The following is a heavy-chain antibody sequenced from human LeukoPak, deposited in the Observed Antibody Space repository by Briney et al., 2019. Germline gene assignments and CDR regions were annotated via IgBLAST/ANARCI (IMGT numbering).Heavy chain of an antibody. CDR3: AKGPYYYDSSGYSRRWFDP. Sequence: GGSLRLSCAASGFTFSSYAMSWHRQAPGKGLKWVSAISGSGGRTYYADSVKVPFTISRDNSKNPLYLQMNSLRAEDTAVYYCAKGPYYYDSSGYSRRWFDPWGQGILVTVSS. CDR1: GFTFSSYA. V-gene: IGHV3-23*01. D-gene: IGHD3-22*01. J-gene: IGHJ5*02. CDR2: ISGSGGRT.